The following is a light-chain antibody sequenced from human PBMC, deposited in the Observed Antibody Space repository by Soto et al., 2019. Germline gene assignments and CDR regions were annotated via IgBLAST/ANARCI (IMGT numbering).Light chain of an antibody. Sequence: EIVLTQSPGTLSLSPGERATLSCRASQSVSSSYLAWYQQKPGQAPRLLIYGASSRATGIPDRFSGSGSGTDFTLTISRLDPEDFAVYYCQQYGSSITFGQGTRLEIK. CDR1: QSVSSSY. CDR3: QQYGSSIT. J-gene: IGKJ5*01. CDR2: GAS. V-gene: IGKV3-20*01.